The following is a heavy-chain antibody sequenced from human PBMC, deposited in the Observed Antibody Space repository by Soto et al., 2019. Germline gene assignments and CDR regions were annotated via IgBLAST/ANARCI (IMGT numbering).Heavy chain of an antibody. CDR3: ARGAALGAITRAIDY. V-gene: IGHV3-33*01. CDR1: GFTFSSCG. D-gene: IGHD1-26*01. J-gene: IGHJ4*02. CDR2: IWYDGSNE. Sequence: QVQVVESGGGVVQPGRSLRLSCAASGFTFSSCGMHWVRQAPGKGLEWVATIWYDGSNEDYADSVKGRFTISRDNSKNTRYLQMNSLRAEDTGLYYCARGAALGAITRAIDYWGRGTLVTVSS.